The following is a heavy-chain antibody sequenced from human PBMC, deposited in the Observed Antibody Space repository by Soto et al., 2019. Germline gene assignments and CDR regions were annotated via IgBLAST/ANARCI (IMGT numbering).Heavy chain of an antibody. CDR2: ISGSGGST. Sequence: GGSLRLSCAASGFTFSSYAMSWVRQAPGKGLEWVSAISGSGGSTYYADSVKGRFTISRDNSKNTLYLQMNSLRAEDTAVYYCAKYRSVYCSSTSCYRYYFDYWGQGTLVTVSS. V-gene: IGHV3-23*01. CDR3: AKYRSVYCSSTSCYRYYFDY. CDR1: GFTFSSYA. J-gene: IGHJ4*02. D-gene: IGHD2-2*01.